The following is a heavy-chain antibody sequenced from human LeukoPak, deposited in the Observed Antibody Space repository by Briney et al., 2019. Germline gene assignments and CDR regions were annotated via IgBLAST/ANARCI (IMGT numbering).Heavy chain of an antibody. CDR3: ARDHSIYFYGSGSFADY. CDR2: ISTYNGNT. V-gene: IGHV1-18*01. CDR1: GYSFTNYG. Sequence: ASVKVSCKASGYSFTNYGISWVRQAPGQGLEWMGWISTYNGNTNYPENLQGRVTLTTDTSTSTVYMELRSLRSDDTAVYYCARDHSIYFYGSGSFADYWGQGNLVTVSS. D-gene: IGHD3-10*01. J-gene: IGHJ4*02.